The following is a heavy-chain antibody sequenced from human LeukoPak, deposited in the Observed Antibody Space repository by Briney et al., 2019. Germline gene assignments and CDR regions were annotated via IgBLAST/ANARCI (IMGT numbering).Heavy chain of an antibody. CDR1: GFTFSSYA. Sequence: GGSLRLSCAASGFTFSSYAMSWVRQAPGKGPEWVSAISGSGGSTYYADSVKGRFTISRDNSKNTLYLQMNSLRAEDTAVYYCARDYYDSSGELFDYWGQGTLVTVSS. CDR2: ISGSGGST. CDR3: ARDYYDSSGELFDY. J-gene: IGHJ4*02. V-gene: IGHV3-23*01. D-gene: IGHD3-22*01.